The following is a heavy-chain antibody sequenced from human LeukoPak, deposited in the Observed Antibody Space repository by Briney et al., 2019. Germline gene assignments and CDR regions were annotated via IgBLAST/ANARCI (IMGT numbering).Heavy chain of an antibody. CDR1: GGSISSSSYY. J-gene: IGHJ5*02. CDR3: ARQGRSWYYLPDNWFDP. D-gene: IGHD6-13*01. CDR2: IYYSGST. V-gene: IGHV4-39*01. Sequence: PSETLSLTCTVSGGSISSSSYYWGWIRQPPGKGLEWIGSIYYSGSTYYNPSLKSRVTISVGTSKNQFSLKLSSVTAADTAVYYCARQGRSWYYLPDNWFDPWGQGTLVTVSS.